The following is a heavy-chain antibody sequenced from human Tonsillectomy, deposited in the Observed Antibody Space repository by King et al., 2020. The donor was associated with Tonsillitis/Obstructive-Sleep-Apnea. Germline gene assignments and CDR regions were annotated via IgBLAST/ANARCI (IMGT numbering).Heavy chain of an antibody. D-gene: IGHD6-25*01. Sequence: QLQESGPGLVKPSETLSLTCTVSGGSISSYYWSWIRQPPGKGLEWIGYIYYSGSTNHNPSLKSRVTISVDTSKNQFSLKLSSVTAADTAVYYCARGPARARLDYWGQGTLVTVSS. CDR3: ARGPARARLDY. J-gene: IGHJ4*02. CDR1: GGSISSYY. V-gene: IGHV4-59*01. CDR2: IYYSGST.